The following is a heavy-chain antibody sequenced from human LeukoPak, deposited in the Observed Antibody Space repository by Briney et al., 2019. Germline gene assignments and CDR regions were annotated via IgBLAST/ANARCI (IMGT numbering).Heavy chain of an antibody. J-gene: IGHJ4*02. D-gene: IGHD5-12*01. CDR3: AREGGIVATTAFDY. Sequence: ASVKVSCKASGYTFTRYGISWVRQAPGQGLEWMGWISAYNGNTNYAQRLQGRVTVTTDTSTSTAYMELRSQTSDDTAIYYCAREGGIVATTAFDYWGQGTLVTVSS. CDR2: ISAYNGNT. V-gene: IGHV1-18*01. CDR1: GYTFTRYG.